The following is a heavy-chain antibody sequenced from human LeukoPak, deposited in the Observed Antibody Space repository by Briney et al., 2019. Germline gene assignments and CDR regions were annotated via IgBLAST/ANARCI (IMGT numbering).Heavy chain of an antibody. D-gene: IGHD2-2*01. V-gene: IGHV1-8*03. CDR1: GYTFTGYY. J-gene: IGHJ3*02. CDR3: ARGYCSSTSCYGADTPDAFDI. CDR2: MNPNSGNT. Sequence: ASVKVSCKASGYTFTGYYMHWVRQAPGQGLEWMGWMNPNSGNTGYAQKFQGRVTITRNTSISTAYMELSSLRSEDTAVYYCARGYCSSTSCYGADTPDAFDIWGQGTMVTVSS.